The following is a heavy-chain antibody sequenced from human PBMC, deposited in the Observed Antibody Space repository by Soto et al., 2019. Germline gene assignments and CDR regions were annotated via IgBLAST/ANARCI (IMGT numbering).Heavy chain of an antibody. CDR1: GFTFSSYD. CDR2: IGVGSDT. CDR3: VREYPDVVTSGWYFDY. Sequence: TGGSLRLSCAASGFTFSSYDFHWVRQVLGKGLEWVSAIGVGSDTYYPDSVKGRFTISRENAKNSLYLQMNSLRAGDTAVYYCVREYPDVVTSGWYFDYWGQGILVTVSS. V-gene: IGHV3-13*01. D-gene: IGHD6-19*01. J-gene: IGHJ4*02.